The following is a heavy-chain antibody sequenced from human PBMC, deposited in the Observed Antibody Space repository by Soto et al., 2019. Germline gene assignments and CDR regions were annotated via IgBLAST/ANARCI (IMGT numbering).Heavy chain of an antibody. D-gene: IGHD2-8*01. Sequence: ASVKVSCKESGYTFTSYDMHWVRQAPGQGLEWMGIINPSGGSTSYAQKFQGRVTMTRDTSTSTVYMELRSLRSDDTAVYYCARVPPGVWFDPWGQGTLVTVSS. V-gene: IGHV1-46*01. CDR1: GYTFTSYD. J-gene: IGHJ5*02. CDR3: ARVPPGVWFDP. CDR2: INPSGGST.